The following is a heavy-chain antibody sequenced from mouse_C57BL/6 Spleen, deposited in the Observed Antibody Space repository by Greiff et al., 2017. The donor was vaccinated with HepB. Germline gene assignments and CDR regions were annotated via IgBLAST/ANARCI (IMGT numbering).Heavy chain of an antibody. CDR1: GFTFSSYA. V-gene: IGHV5-4*01. J-gene: IGHJ3*01. Sequence: EVQLVESGGGLVKPGGSLKLSCAASGFTFSSYAMSWVRQTPEKRLEWVATISDGGSYTYYPDNVKGRFTISRDNAKNNLYLQMSHLKSEDTAMYYCARDDDYDETYGGQGTLVTVSA. CDR2: ISDGGSYT. D-gene: IGHD2-4*01. CDR3: ARDDDYDETY.